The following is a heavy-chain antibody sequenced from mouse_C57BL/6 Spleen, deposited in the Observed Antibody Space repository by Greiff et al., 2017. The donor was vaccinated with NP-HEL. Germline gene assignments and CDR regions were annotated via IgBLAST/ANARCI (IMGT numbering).Heavy chain of an antibody. CDR1: GYTFTSYW. Sequence: QVQLQQPGAELVKPGASVKLSCKASGYTFTSYWMQWVKQRPGQGLEWIGEIDPSDSYTNYNQKFKGKATLTVDTSSSTAYMQLSSLTSEDSAVYYCARSGKSGDYDGGGAMEYWGQGTSVTVSS. CDR3: ARSGKSGDYDGGGAMEY. J-gene: IGHJ4*01. D-gene: IGHD2-4*01. CDR2: IDPSDSYT. V-gene: IGHV1-50*01.